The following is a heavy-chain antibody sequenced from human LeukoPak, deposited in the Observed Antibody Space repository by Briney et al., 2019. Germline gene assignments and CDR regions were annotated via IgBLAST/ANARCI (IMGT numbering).Heavy chain of an antibody. CDR1: GFTFSDYY. J-gene: IGHJ4*02. CDR2: ISGSGSST. CDR3: AVGYSPIDY. Sequence: GGSLRLSCAASGFTFSDYYMSWIRQAPGKGLEWLSYISGSGSSTNYADSVKGRFTVSRDNAKNSLYLQMNSLRADDTSVHYCAVGYSPIDYWGQGTLVTVSS. D-gene: IGHD5-18*01. V-gene: IGHV3-11*03.